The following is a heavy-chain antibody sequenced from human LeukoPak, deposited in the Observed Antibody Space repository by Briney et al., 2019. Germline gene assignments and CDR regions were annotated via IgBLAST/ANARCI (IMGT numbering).Heavy chain of an antibody. Sequence: ASETLSLTCTVSGGSISSYYWSWIRQPPGKGLEWIGYIYYSGSTNYSPSLKSRVTMSVDTSKNQFSLKLSSVTAADTAVYYCARLTRDGYNSNFDYWGQGTLVTVSS. CDR3: ARLTRDGYNSNFDY. CDR2: IYYSGST. D-gene: IGHD5-24*01. V-gene: IGHV4-59*01. J-gene: IGHJ4*02. CDR1: GGSISSYY.